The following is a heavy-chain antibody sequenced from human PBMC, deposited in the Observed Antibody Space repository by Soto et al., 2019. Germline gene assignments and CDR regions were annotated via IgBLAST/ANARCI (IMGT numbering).Heavy chain of an antibody. D-gene: IGHD3-3*01. CDR3: ARVGTIFGVVIER. CDR1: GDSLSRGGYY. Sequence: SETLSLICTVSGDSLSRGGYYCSWIRQLPGKGLEWIGFIYYSGSTFYNPSLKSRVTISVDTSKNQFSLKLSSVTAADTAVYYCARVGTIFGVVIERWGQGTLVTVSS. J-gene: IGHJ4*02. CDR2: IYYSGST. V-gene: IGHV4-30-4*08.